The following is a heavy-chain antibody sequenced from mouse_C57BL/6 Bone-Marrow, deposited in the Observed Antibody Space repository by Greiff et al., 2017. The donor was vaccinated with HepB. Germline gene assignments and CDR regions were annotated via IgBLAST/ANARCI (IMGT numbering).Heavy chain of an antibody. CDR3: ARPYGYDAYYFDY. D-gene: IGHD2-2*01. Sequence: VQLQQSVAELVRPGASVKLSCTASGFNIKNTYMHWVKQRPEQGLEWIGRIDPPNGNNKYAPKFQGKATITADTSSNTAYLQHSSLTSEDTAIYYYARPYGYDAYYFDYWGQGTTLTVSS. V-gene: IGHV14-3*01. CDR1: GFNIKNTY. J-gene: IGHJ2*01. CDR2: IDPPNGNN.